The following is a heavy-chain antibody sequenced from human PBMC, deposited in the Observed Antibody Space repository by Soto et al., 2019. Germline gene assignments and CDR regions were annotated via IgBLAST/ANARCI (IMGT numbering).Heavy chain of an antibody. D-gene: IGHD2-15*01. CDR1: GFTFSSYA. J-gene: IGHJ3*02. CDR2: ISGSGGST. V-gene: IGHV3-23*01. CDR3: AKDPSHLNIVVVVANDAFDI. Sequence: GESLKISCAASGFTFSSYAMSWVRQAPGKGLEWVSAISGSGGSTYYADSVKGRFTISRDNSKNTLYLQMNSLRAEDTAVYYCAKDPSHLNIVVVVANDAFDIWGQGTMVTVSS.